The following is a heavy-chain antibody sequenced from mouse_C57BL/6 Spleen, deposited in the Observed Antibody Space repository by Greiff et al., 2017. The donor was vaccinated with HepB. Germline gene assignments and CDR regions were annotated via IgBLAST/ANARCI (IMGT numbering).Heavy chain of an antibody. D-gene: IGHD1-1*02. CDR1: GFTFSDYY. J-gene: IGHJ1*03. CDR3: AREMVRWYFDV. V-gene: IGHV5-16*01. CDR2: INYDGSST. Sequence: DVKLVESEGGLVQPGSSMKLSCTASGFTFSDYYMAWVRQVPEKGLEWVANINYDGSSTYYLDSLKSRFIISRDNAKNILYLQMISLKSEDTATYYCAREMVRWYFDVWGTGTTVTVSS.